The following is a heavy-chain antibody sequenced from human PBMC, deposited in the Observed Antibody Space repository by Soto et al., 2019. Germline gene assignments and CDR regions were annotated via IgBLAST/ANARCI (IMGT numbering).Heavy chain of an antibody. D-gene: IGHD1-1*01. CDR1: GFTLSIYA. CDR3: AKDLGGVDTWNDFDY. CDR2: LSGSGAHT. J-gene: IGHJ4*02. Sequence: EMQLLESGGGLVQPGGSLRLSCAASGFTLSIYAMSWVRQAPGKGLEWVSALSGSGAHTYYADSVKGRFTTSRDKSKNTLYLQMNSLRAEDTAVYYCAKDLGGVDTWNDFDYWGQGTLVTVSS. V-gene: IGHV3-23*01.